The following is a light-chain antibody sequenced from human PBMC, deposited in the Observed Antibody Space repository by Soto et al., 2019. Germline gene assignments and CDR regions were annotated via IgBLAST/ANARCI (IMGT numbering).Light chain of an antibody. V-gene: IGLV2-14*01. CDR3: NSYTTRSTTWV. Sequence: SVLTEPASWSGSPGQSITISCTGTISDVGAYTYVSWYQQHPGKAPKLMIYEVNNLPSGVSDRFSGSKSGNTASLTISGLQAEDEADYYCNSYTTRSTTWVFGTGTKVTVL. J-gene: IGLJ1*01. CDR1: ISDVGAYTY. CDR2: EVN.